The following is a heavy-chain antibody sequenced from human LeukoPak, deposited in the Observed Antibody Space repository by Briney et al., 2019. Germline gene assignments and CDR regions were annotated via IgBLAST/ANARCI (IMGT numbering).Heavy chain of an antibody. V-gene: IGHV3-74*01. CDR2: INSDESTT. Sequence: GGSLRLSCAASGFTFDDYAMHWVRQAPGKGLVWVSRINSDESTTRYADSVKGRFTISRDNAKNTLYLQMNSLRAEDTAVYYCARGGSPPEALGDAFDIWGQGTMVTVSS. J-gene: IGHJ3*02. D-gene: IGHD1-26*01. CDR3: ARGGSPPEALGDAFDI. CDR1: GFTFDDYA.